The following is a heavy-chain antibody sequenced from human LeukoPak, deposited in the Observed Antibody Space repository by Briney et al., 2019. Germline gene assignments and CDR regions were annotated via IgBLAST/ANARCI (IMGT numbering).Heavy chain of an antibody. CDR1: GFTVSSNY. J-gene: IGHJ5*02. D-gene: IGHD2-2*01. CDR2: IYPSGST. CDR3: ARIRVPAAMEWFDP. V-gene: IGHV3-66*01. Sequence: GGSLRLSCAASGFTVSSNYMSWVRQAPGKGLEWVSVIYPSGSTFYAASVKGRFTISRDNSKNTLYLQMNSLRDEDTAVYYCARIRVPAAMEWFDPRGQGTLVTVSS.